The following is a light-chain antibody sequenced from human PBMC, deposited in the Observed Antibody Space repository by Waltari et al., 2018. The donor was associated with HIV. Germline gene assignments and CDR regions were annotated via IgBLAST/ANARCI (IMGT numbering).Light chain of an antibody. CDR2: EVT. V-gene: IGLV2-8*01. CDR3: SSYADRNGFYVV. J-gene: IGLJ2*01. CDR1: HSDIGGYNY. Sequence: QSALTQPPSASGSPGQPVTISCTGTHSDIGGYNYVSWYQQHPGKAPKLVISEVTKRPSGVPDRFSGSKSGTTASLTVSGLQAEDEADYYCSSYADRNGFYVVFGGGTRLTVL.